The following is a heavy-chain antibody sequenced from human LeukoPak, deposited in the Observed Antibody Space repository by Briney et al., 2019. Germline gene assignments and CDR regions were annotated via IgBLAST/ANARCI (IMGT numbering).Heavy chain of an antibody. D-gene: IGHD3-10*01. CDR1: GGSFSGYY. J-gene: IGHJ4*02. Sequence: SETLSLTCAVYGGSFSGYYWSWIRQPPGKGLEWIGEINHIGSTNYNPSLKSRVTISVDTSKNQFSLKLSSVTAADTAVYYCARGAPYYYGSGSTFDYWGQGTLVTVSS. CDR2: INHIGST. V-gene: IGHV4-34*01. CDR3: ARGAPYYYGSGSTFDY.